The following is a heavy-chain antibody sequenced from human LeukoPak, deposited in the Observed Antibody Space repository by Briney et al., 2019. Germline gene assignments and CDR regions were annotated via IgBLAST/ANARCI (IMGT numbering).Heavy chain of an antibody. D-gene: IGHD2-2*02. V-gene: IGHV4-39*07. Sequence: SSETLSLTCTVSGGSISSSSYYWGWIRQPPGKGLEWIGSIYYSGSTYYNPSLRSRVTISVDTSKNQFSLKLSSVTAADTAVYYCARDFGNPDIPLPAAISPYYYYYYYMDVWGKGTTVTVSS. J-gene: IGHJ6*03. CDR2: IYYSGST. CDR3: ARDFGNPDIPLPAAISPYYYYYYYMDV. CDR1: GGSISSSSYY.